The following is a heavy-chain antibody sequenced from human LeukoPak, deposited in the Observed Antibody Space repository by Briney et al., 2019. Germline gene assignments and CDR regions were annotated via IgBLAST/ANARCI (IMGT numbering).Heavy chain of an antibody. CDR3: SRGVIVGAAYFDY. CDR1: GFTFGDHG. Sequence: GGSLRLSCTTSGFTFGDHGVSWFCQAPGKGPERISFIKTKTYGGTTEYAASVKGRFTISRDDSTGIAYLQMDSLKPEDTAVYYCSRGVIVGAAYFDYWGQGTLVTVSS. V-gene: IGHV3-49*03. CDR2: IKTKTYGGTT. D-gene: IGHD1-26*01. J-gene: IGHJ4*02.